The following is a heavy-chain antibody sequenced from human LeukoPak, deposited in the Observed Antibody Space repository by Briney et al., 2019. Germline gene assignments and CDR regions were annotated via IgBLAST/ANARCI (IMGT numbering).Heavy chain of an antibody. CDR2: ISYDGSHE. CDR1: GFNFGSYG. J-gene: IGHJ6*02. D-gene: IGHD6-19*01. V-gene: IGHV3-30*18. Sequence: GGSLRLSCAASGFNFGSYGMHWVRQPPGKGLEWVGVISYDGSHEYYADSVKGRFTISRDSSRNTLYLQMDSLRPEDTAMYYCSKSAVAGTHYYYYDMDVWGQGTTVTVSS. CDR3: SKSAVAGTHYYYYDMDV.